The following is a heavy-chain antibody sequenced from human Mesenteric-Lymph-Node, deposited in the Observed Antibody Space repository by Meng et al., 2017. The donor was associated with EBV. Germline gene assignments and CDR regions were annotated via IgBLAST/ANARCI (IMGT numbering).Heavy chain of an antibody. CDR1: GFSLNTGGVG. Sequence: QIVLNVSGPALVKPTQALTLTCSFSGFSLNTGGVGVGWIRQPPGKALEWLALIYWDDDKRYNPSLKTRLTITKDTSKNQVVLTMTNMDPVDTATYYCAHKDDVRDGAPFDSWGQGTLVTVSS. D-gene: IGHD3-10*02. J-gene: IGHJ4*02. CDR3: AHKDDVRDGAPFDS. CDR2: IYWDDDK. V-gene: IGHV2-5*02.